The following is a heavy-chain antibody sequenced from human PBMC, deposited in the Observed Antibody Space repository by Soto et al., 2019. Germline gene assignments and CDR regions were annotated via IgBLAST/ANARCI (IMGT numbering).Heavy chain of an antibody. CDR3: ARGTYYYGSGSYSWFDP. J-gene: IGHJ5*02. CDR2: IYYSGST. CDR1: GGSISSSSYY. D-gene: IGHD3-10*01. V-gene: IGHV4-39*01. Sequence: PSETLSLTCTVSGGSISSSSYYWGWIRQPPGKGLEWIGSIYYSGSTYYNPSLKSRVTISVDTSKDQFSLKLSSVTAADTAVYYCARGTYYYGSGSYSWFDPWGQGTRVTVSS.